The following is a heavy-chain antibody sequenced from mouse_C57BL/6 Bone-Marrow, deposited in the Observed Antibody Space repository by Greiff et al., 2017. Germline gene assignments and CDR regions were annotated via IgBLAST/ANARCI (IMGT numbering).Heavy chain of an antibody. V-gene: IGHV3-6*01. Sequence: EVKLQESGPGLVKPSQSLSLTCSVTGYSITSGYYWNWIRQFPGNKLEWMGYISYDGSNNYNPSLKNRISITRDTSKNQFFLKLNSVTTEDTATYYCARDPSANGSRDAMDYWGQGTSVTVSS. CDR3: ARDPSANGSRDAMDY. CDR1: GYSITSGYY. CDR2: ISYDGSN. D-gene: IGHD1-1*01. J-gene: IGHJ4*01.